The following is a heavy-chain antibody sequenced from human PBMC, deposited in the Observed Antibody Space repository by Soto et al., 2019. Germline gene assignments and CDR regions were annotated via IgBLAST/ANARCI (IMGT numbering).Heavy chain of an antibody. J-gene: IGHJ4*02. CDR2: ISYDGSNK. CDR1: GFTFSSYG. Sequence: GGSLRLSCAASGFTFSSYGMHWVRQAPGKGLEWVAVISYDGSNKYYADSVKGRFTISRDNSKNTLYLQMNSLRAEDTAVYYCAKTPNHHYYDSSGYRLLFDYWGQGTLVTVSS. CDR3: AKTPNHHYYDSSGYRLLFDY. D-gene: IGHD3-22*01. V-gene: IGHV3-30*18.